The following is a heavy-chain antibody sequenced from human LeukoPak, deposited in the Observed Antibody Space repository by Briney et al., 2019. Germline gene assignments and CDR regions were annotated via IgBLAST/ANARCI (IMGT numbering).Heavy chain of an antibody. CDR1: QFNFNKFG. CDR2: ISGNGDST. D-gene: IGHD5-24*01. V-gene: IGHV3-23*01. J-gene: IGHJ3*01. Sequence: GGSLRLSCATSQFNFNKFGMTWVRQAPGKGLEWVSSISGNGDSTQYAASVQGRFAISRDNSKNTLYLQMNSLRAEDTAVYYCARDEEMADFWGQGTMVTVSS. CDR3: ARDEEMADF.